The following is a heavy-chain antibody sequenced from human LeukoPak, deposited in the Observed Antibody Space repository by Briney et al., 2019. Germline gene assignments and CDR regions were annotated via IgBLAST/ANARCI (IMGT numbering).Heavy chain of an antibody. V-gene: IGHV3-23*01. CDR2: ISGSGSST. CDR1: GFTFTSYA. J-gene: IGHJ3*01. CDR3: ARTSRASPGWRPRLKNAFDL. D-gene: IGHD6-6*01. Sequence: PGGSLRLSCAASGFTFTSYAMNWVRQAPGKGLEWVSTISGSGSSTYYVDSVKGRFTISRDNSKNTLYLQMDSLRAEDTAVYYCARTSRASPGWRPRLKNAFDLWGLGTLVTVSS.